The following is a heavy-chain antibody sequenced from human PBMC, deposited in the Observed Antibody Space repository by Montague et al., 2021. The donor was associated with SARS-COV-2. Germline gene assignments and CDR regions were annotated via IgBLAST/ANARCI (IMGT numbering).Heavy chain of an antibody. Sequence: SLRLSCAASGFTFSSYAMHWVRQAPGKGLEWVAVISYDGSNKYYADSVKGRFTISRDNSKNTLYLQMNSLRAEDTAVYYCARHAGPSGSSAYYDVDDPFDIWGQGTMVTVSS. V-gene: IGHV3-30-3*01. J-gene: IGHJ3*02. D-gene: IGHD3-22*01. CDR2: ISYDGSNK. CDR1: GFTFSSYA. CDR3: ARHAGPSGSSAYYDVDDPFDI.